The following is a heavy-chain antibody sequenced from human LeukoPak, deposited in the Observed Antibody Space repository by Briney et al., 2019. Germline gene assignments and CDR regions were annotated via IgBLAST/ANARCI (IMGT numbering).Heavy chain of an antibody. D-gene: IGHD2-15*01. CDR1: GGSISSYY. Sequence: SETLSLTCTVSGGSISSYYWSWIRQPAGKGLDWIGRIYSSGSTNYNPSLKSRVTMSVGTSKNQFSLKLSSVTAADTAVYYCARAYCSGGSCYSGFDYWGQGTLVTVSS. CDR2: IYSSGST. V-gene: IGHV4-4*07. J-gene: IGHJ4*02. CDR3: ARAYCSGGSCYSGFDY.